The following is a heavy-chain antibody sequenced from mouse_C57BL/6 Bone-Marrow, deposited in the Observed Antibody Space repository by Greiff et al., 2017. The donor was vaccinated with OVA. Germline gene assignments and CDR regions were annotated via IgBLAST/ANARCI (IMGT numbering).Heavy chain of an antibody. CDR2: IDPSDSYT. Sequence: QVHVKQPGAELVRPGTSVKLSCKASGYTFTSYWMHWVKQRPGQGLEWIGVIDPSDSYTNYNQKFKGKATLTVDTSSSTAYMQLSSLTSEDSAVYYCARDGYYLNYFDYWGQGTTLTVSS. V-gene: IGHV1-59*01. J-gene: IGHJ2*01. D-gene: IGHD2-3*01. CDR1: GYTFTSYW. CDR3: ARDGYYLNYFDY.